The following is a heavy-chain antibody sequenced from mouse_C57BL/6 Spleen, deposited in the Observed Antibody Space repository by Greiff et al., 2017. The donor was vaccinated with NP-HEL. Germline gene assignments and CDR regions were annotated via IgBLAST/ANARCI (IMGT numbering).Heavy chain of an antibody. J-gene: IGHJ1*03. Sequence: QVQLQQSDAELVKPGASVKISCKVSGYTFTDHTIHWMKRRPEQGLEWIGYIYPRDGSTKYNEKFKGKATLTADKSSSTAYMQLNSLTSEDSAVYFCARRDDYDVLYWYFDVWGTGTTVTVSS. CDR1: GYTFTDHT. CDR3: ARRDDYDVLYWYFDV. V-gene: IGHV1-78*01. D-gene: IGHD2-4*01. CDR2: IYPRDGST.